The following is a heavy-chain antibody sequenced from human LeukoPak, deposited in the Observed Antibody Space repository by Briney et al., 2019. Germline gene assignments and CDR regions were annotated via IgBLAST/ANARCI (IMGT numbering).Heavy chain of an antibody. V-gene: IGHV3-74*01. J-gene: IGHJ6*02. D-gene: IGHD3-9*01. CDR1: GFTFSSYW. Sequence: GGSLRLSCAASGFTFSSYWMHWVRQAPGKGLVWVSRINSDGSSTSYADSVKGRFTISRDNAKNTLYLRMNSLRAEDTAVYYCARDNYYDILTGYDFYYYGMDVWGQGTTVTVSS. CDR3: ARDNYYDILTGYDFYYYGMDV. CDR2: INSDGSST.